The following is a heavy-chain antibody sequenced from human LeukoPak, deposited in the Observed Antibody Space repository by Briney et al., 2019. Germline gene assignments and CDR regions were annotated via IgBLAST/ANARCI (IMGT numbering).Heavy chain of an antibody. CDR1: GGTFSSYA. Sequence: GSSVKVSCKASGGTFSSYAISWVRQAPGQGLEWMGGIIPIFGTANYAQKFQGRATITADESTSTAYMELSSLRSEDTAVYYCARDALHSRPFDYWGQGTLVTVSS. J-gene: IGHJ4*02. CDR3: ARDALHSRPFDY. V-gene: IGHV1-69*01. CDR2: IIPIFGTA.